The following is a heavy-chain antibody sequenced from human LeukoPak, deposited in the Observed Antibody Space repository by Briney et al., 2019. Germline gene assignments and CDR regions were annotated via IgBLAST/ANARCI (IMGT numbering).Heavy chain of an antibody. CDR1: GGTISSYY. CDR2: IYYSGST. V-gene: IGHV4-59*01. J-gene: IGHJ6*02. D-gene: IGHD3-3*01. CDR3: ARDTLYYDFWSGSAYYYYGMDV. Sequence: PSETLSLTCTVSGGTISSYYWSWIRQPPGKGLEWVGYIYYSGSTNYNPSLKSRVTISVDTSKNQFSLKLSCVSAADTAVYYCARDTLYYDFWSGSAYYYYGMDVWGQGTTVTVSS.